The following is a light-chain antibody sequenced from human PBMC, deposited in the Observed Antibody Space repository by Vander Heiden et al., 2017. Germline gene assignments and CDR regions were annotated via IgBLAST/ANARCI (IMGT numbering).Light chain of an antibody. CDR2: GNS. J-gene: IGLJ3*02. CDR3: QYYDSSLSGPNWV. CDR1: SSNIGAGYD. V-gene: IGLV1-40*01. Sequence: QSVLTQPPSVSGAPGQRVTISCTGSSSNIGAGYDVHWYQQLPGTAPKLLIYGNSNRPSGVPDRVSGSKSGTSASLAITGLQAEEEADYYCQYYDSSLSGPNWVFGGGTKLTVL.